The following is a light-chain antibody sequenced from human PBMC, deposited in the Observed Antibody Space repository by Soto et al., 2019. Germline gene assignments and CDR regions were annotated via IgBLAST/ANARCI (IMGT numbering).Light chain of an antibody. V-gene: IGKV1-39*01. J-gene: IGKJ5*01. Sequence: DIQMTQSPSSLSASVGDRVTITCRASQSISSYLNWYQQKPGKAPKLLIYVASSLQSGVPSRFSGSGYGTDFTLTISSLKPEDFATYYCQKSYSLITFGQGTRLEIK. CDR3: QKSYSLIT. CDR1: QSISSY. CDR2: VAS.